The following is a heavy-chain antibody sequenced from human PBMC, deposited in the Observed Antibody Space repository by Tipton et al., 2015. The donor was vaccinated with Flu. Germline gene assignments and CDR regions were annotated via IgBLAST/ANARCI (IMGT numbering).Heavy chain of an antibody. CDR1: GFTFSDFA. V-gene: IGHV3-23*01. J-gene: IGHJ4*02. CDR2: IDILSNT. D-gene: IGHD1-26*01. CDR3: AKSGGRGTHFSDS. Sequence: SLRLSCAASGFTFSDFALKWVRQAPGKGLEWVSTIDILSNTYYADSVKGRFAISRDNAKHTVYLQMNGLRAEDTALYYCAKSGGRGTHFSDSWGQGTLVVVSS.